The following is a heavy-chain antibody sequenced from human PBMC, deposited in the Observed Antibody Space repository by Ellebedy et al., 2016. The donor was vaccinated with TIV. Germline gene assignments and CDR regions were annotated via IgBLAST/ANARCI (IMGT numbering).Heavy chain of an antibody. J-gene: IGHJ3*01. Sequence: SETLSLTXAVSGGSISPYYWSWIRQPADKGLECIGLIYASGSTSYNPSLKSRVTMSVDTSKNQVSLKLRSVTAADTAVYYCALTSAMTSFGGLTVTDAFDVWGPGTMVAVSS. CDR1: GGSISPYY. CDR3: ALTSAMTSFGGLTVTDAFDV. V-gene: IGHV4-4*07. CDR2: IYASGST. D-gene: IGHD3-16*02.